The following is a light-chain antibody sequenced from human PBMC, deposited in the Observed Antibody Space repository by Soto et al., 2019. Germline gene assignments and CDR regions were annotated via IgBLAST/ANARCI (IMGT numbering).Light chain of an antibody. Sequence: EIVMTQSPATLSVSPGERATLSCRASQSVSSNLAWYQQKPGQAPRLLIYGASTRATGVPARFSGSGSGTEFPLTISSLQSEDFAVYYCQQYNNWPWTFGQGTKAEIK. J-gene: IGKJ1*01. CDR1: QSVSSN. V-gene: IGKV3-15*01. CDR3: QQYNNWPWT. CDR2: GAS.